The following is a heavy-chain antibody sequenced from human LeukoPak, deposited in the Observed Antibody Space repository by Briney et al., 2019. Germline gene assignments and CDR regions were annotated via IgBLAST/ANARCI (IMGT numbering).Heavy chain of an antibody. V-gene: IGHV5-51*01. J-gene: IGHJ5*02. CDR3: ARQYSGSYGLVDA. Sequence: GESLKISCKGSGHSFTSYWIGWVRQMPGKGLEWMGIIYPGDSDTRYSPSFQGQVTISANKSISTAYLQWSSLKASDTAMYYCARQYSGSYGLVDAWGQGTLVTVSS. D-gene: IGHD1-26*01. CDR2: IYPGDSDT. CDR1: GHSFTSYW.